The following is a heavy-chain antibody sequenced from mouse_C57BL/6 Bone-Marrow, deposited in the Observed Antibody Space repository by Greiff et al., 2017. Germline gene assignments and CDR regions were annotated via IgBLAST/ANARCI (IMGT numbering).Heavy chain of an antibody. Sequence: QVQLQQPGAELVMPGASVKLSCKASGYTFTSYWMHWVKQRPGPGLEWIGEIDPSDSYTNYTQKFKGKSTLTVDKSSSTAYMQLSSLTSEDSAVYYCARGYDPFAYWGQGTLVTVSA. CDR1: GYTFTSYW. D-gene: IGHD2-2*01. CDR3: ARGYDPFAY. J-gene: IGHJ3*01. V-gene: IGHV1-69*01. CDR2: IDPSDSYT.